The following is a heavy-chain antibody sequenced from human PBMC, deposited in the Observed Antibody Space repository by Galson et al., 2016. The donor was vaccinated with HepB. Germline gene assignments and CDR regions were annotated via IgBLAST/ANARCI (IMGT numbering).Heavy chain of an antibody. CDR2: IIPIFGTA. J-gene: IGHJ6*02. D-gene: IGHD2-2*01. CDR3: ARDSGVPGSNYYYYYGMDV. Sequence: SVKVSCKASGGTFSSYAISWVRQAPGHGLEWMGGIIPIFGTANYAQNFQGRVTITADESPSTAYMELSSLRSEDTAVYYCARDSGVPGSNYYYYYGMDVWGQGTTVTVSS. CDR1: GGTFSSYA. V-gene: IGHV1-69*13.